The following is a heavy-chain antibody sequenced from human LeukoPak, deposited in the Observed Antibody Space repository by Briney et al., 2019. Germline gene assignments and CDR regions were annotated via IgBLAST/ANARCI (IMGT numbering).Heavy chain of an antibody. V-gene: IGHV3-9*01. CDR1: GFTFSDYS. CDR2: IMWRSGST. CDR3: TKDLTPGGADV. J-gene: IGHJ6*02. Sequence: GGSLRLSCAASGFTFSDYSMNWVRQASGKGLEWVAGIMWRSGSTGYGDSVKGRFTISRDNAKKSLYLQMNGLRVEDTAFYYCTKDLTPGGADVWGQGTTVTVSS. D-gene: IGHD3-10*01.